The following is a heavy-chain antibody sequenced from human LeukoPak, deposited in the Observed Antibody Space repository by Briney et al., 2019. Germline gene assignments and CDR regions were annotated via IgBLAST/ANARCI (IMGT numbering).Heavy chain of an antibody. J-gene: IGHJ4*02. CDR2: ISGSGGST. CDR1: GFTFGNYA. Sequence: GGTLRLSCAAFGFTFGNYAMSWVRQAPGKGLEWVSVISGSGGSTFYADSVKGRFTISRDNAKNSLYLQMNSLRAEDTAVYYCASGGRDTAMVILNYWGQGTLVTVSS. D-gene: IGHD5-18*01. CDR3: ASGGRDTAMVILNY. V-gene: IGHV3-23*01.